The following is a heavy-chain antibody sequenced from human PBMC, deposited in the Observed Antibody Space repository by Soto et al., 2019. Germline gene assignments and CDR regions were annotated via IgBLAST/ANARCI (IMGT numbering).Heavy chain of an antibody. V-gene: IGHV3-33*01. CDR1: GFTFSHYG. D-gene: IGHD6-13*01. CDR3: GRWGGSSSSVRFDS. CDR2: IWYDGSNK. Sequence: QVQLVESGGGVVQPGRSLRLSCAASGFTFSHYGMNWVRQAPGKGLDWVALIWYDGSNKYYADSVKGRFTISRDNSKSALFLQMNSLRAEDTAVYYCGRWGGSSSSVRFDSWGQGTLVTVSS. J-gene: IGHJ5*01.